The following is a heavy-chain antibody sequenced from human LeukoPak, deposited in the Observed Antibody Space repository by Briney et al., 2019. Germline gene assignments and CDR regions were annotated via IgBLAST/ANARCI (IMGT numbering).Heavy chain of an antibody. V-gene: IGHV4-61*02. CDR3: ARYSSGWYKQTFNAFDI. J-gene: IGHJ3*02. CDR1: GDSITSGRYY. CDR2: IYTSGST. D-gene: IGHD6-19*01. Sequence: PSQTLSLTCTVSGDSITSGRYYWSWIRQPAGKGLEWIGRIYTSGSTNYNPSLKSRVTISVDTSKNQFSLKLSSVTAADTAVYYCARYSSGWYKQTFNAFDIWGQGTMVTVSS.